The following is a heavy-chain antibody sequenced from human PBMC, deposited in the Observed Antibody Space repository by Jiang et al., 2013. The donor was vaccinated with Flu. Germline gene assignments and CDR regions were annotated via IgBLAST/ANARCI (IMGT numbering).Heavy chain of an antibody. CDR3: AKETTGDYGSGSYKDAFDI. CDR1: GFTFSSYA. D-gene: IGHD3-10*01. V-gene: IGHV3-23*01. Sequence: QLLESGGGLVQPGGSLRLSCAASGFTFSSYAMSWVRQAPGKGLEWVSAISGSGGSTYYADSVKGRFTTSRDNSKNTLYLQMNSLRAEDTAVYYCAKETTGDYGSGSYKDAFDIWGQGTMVTVSS. CDR2: ISGSGGST. J-gene: IGHJ3*02.